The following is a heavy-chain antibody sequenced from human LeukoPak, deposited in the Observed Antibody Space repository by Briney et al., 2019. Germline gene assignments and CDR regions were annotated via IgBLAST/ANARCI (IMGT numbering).Heavy chain of an antibody. CDR2: ISGSGYTT. J-gene: IGHJ4*02. CDR1: GFTFSNFA. V-gene: IGHV3-23*01. D-gene: IGHD3-16*01. Sequence: GGSLRLSCVASGFTFSNFAMSWVRQAPGKGLEWVSAISGSGYTTNYADSVKGRFTFSRVNSKNTLYLQMNSLSDEDTAVYYCAKARTLTTLLGDWGQGTLVTVSS. CDR3: AKARTLTTLLGD.